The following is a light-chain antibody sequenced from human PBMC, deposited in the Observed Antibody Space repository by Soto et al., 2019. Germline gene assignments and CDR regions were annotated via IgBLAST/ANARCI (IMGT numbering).Light chain of an antibody. V-gene: IGLV2-14*01. CDR2: DVS. CDR1: SSDVGGYNY. CDR3: SSYTTSSTYV. J-gene: IGLJ1*01. Sequence: QSVLTQPASVSGSPGQSITISCTGTSSDVGGYNYVSWYQQHPGKAPKLMICDVSDRPSGISNRFSGSKSGNTASLTISGLQADDEADCYCSSYTTSSTYVFGTGTKVTVL.